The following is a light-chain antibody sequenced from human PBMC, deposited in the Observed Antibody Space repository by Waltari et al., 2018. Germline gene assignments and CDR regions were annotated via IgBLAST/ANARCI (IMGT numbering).Light chain of an antibody. V-gene: IGLV2-14*01. CDR3: GSYSTNTLPWI. CDR2: DVF. J-gene: IGLJ2*01. CDR1: SSDVGVSRS. Sequence: QSALIHPASVSGSPGQSITISCSGSSSDVGVSRSVSWYHQHPGKAPKMIIVDVFNRPSGVSLRFSGSKSGSTASLTISDLQTEDEADYYCGSYSTNTLPWIFGGGTKVTVL.